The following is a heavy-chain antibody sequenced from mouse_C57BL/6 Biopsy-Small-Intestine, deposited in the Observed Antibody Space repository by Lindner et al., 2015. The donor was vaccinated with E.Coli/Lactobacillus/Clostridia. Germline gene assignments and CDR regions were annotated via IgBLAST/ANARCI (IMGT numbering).Heavy chain of an antibody. D-gene: IGHD2-5*01. V-gene: IGHV5-4*01. CDR2: ISDGGSYT. J-gene: IGHJ2*01. Sequence: VQLQESGGGLVKPGGSLKLSCAASGFTFSSYAMSWVRQTPEKRLEWVATISDGGSYTYYPDNVKGRFTISRDNAKNNLYLQMSHLKSEDTAMYYCARDGGDSNYVRDYFDYWGQGTTLTASS. CDR3: ARDGGDSNYVRDYFDY. CDR1: GFTFSSYA.